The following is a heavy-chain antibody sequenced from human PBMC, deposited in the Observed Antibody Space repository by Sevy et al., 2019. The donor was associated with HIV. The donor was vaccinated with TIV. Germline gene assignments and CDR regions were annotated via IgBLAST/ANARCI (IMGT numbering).Heavy chain of an antibody. D-gene: IGHD6-19*01. CDR1: GGSISSSSYY. Sequence: SETLSLTCTVSGGSISSSSYYWGWIRQPPGKGLEWIGSIYYSGSTYDNPSLKSRVTISVDTSKNQFSLKLSSVTAADTAVYYCARDGPVAGGNYWGHGTLVTVSS. CDR2: IYYSGST. CDR3: ARDGPVAGGNY. V-gene: IGHV4-39*02. J-gene: IGHJ4*01.